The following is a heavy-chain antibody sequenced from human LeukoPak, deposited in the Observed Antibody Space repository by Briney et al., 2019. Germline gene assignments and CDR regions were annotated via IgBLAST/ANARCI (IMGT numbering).Heavy chain of an antibody. D-gene: IGHD3-10*01. Sequence: PSETLSLTCTVSGGSISSSSYHWSWIRQPPGKNLEWVGSIYYGGSTNYNPSLKSRVTISVDTSKNQFSLKLSSVTAADTAVYHCARGAFTYYYGSGSLGVNWFDPWGQGTLVTVSS. CDR2: IYYGGST. J-gene: IGHJ5*02. CDR1: GGSISSSSYH. CDR3: ARGAFTYYYGSGSLGVNWFDP. V-gene: IGHV4-39*07.